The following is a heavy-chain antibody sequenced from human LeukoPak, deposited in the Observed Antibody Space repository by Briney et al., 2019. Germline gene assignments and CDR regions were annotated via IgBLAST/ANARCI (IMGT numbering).Heavy chain of an antibody. J-gene: IGHJ4*02. Sequence: ASVKVSCKASGYSFTSYDINWVRQAPGQGLEWMGWMNPNSGNTGYAQKFQGRVTMTRNTSISTAYMELSSLRSEDTAVYYCALGDTAMVSDYWGQGTLVTVSS. CDR1: GYSFTSYD. V-gene: IGHV1-8*01. CDR3: ALGDTAMVSDY. CDR2: MNPNSGNT. D-gene: IGHD5-18*01.